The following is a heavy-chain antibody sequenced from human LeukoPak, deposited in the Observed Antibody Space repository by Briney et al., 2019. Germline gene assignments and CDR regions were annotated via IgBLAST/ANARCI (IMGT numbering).Heavy chain of an antibody. J-gene: IGHJ6*02. CDR2: ISSSSSYI. CDR3: ARDTTEYSSGWYADYYSGMDV. D-gene: IGHD6-19*01. CDR1: GFTFSSYS. Sequence: GGSLRLSCAASGFTFSSYSMNWVRQAPGKGLEWVSSISSSSSYIYYADSVKGRFTISRDDSKNTVYLQMDSLRIEDTAVYYCARDTTEYSSGWYADYYSGMDVWGQGTTVSVSS. V-gene: IGHV3-21*01.